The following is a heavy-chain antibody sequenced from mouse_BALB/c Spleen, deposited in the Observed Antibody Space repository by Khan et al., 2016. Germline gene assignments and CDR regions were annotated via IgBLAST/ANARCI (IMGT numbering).Heavy chain of an antibody. V-gene: IGHV3-2*02. CDR3: ASYYGKYLGFAY. J-gene: IGHJ3*01. CDR1: GYSITSDYA. CDR2: ISYSGST. D-gene: IGHD2-10*01. Sequence: EVQLQESGPGLVKPSQSLSLTCTVTGYSITSDYAWNWIRQFPGNKLEWMGYISYSGSTSYNPTLKSRIPITRDTSKNQFLLQLNSVTTEDTATYYCASYYGKYLGFAYWGQETLVTVSA.